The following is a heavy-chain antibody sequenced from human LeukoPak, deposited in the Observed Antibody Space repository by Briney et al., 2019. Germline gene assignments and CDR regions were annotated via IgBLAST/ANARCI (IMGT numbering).Heavy chain of an antibody. CDR2: INPNSGGT. Sequence: ASVKVSCKASGYTFTGYYMHWVRQAPGQGLEWMGRINPNSGGTNYAQKFQGRVTMTRDTSISTAYMELSRLRSDDTAVYYCARDVNNWNQNWFDPWGQGTLVTVSP. D-gene: IGHD1-20*01. V-gene: IGHV1-2*06. CDR3: ARDVNNWNQNWFDP. CDR1: GYTFTGYY. J-gene: IGHJ5*02.